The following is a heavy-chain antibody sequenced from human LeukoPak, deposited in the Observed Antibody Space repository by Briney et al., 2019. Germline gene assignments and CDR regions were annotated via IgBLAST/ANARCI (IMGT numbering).Heavy chain of an antibody. Sequence: SETLSLTCTVSGGSISSSSYYWGWIRQPPGKGLEWIGSIYYSGSTYYNPSLKSRVTISVDTSKNQFSLKLSSVTAAETAVYYCAREEGSSSGNWFDPWGQGTLVTVSS. CDR1: GGSISSSSYY. CDR3: AREEGSSSGNWFDP. CDR2: IYYSGST. V-gene: IGHV4-39*07. J-gene: IGHJ5*02. D-gene: IGHD6-25*01.